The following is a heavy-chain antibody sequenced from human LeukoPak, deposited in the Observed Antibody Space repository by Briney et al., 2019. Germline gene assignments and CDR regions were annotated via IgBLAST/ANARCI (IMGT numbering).Heavy chain of an antibody. CDR2: IIPIFGTA. Sequence: GASVRVSCKASGGTFSSYAISWVRQAPGQGLEWMGGIIPIFGTANYAQKFQGRVTITADESTSTAYMELSSLRSEDTAVYYCASPYYYDSSGYYSLDYWGQGTLVTVSS. J-gene: IGHJ4*02. D-gene: IGHD3-22*01. CDR3: ASPYYYDSSGYYSLDY. V-gene: IGHV1-69*13. CDR1: GGTFSSYA.